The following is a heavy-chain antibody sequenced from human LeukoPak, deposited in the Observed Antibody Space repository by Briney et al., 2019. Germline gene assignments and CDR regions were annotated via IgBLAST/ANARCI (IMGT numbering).Heavy chain of an antibody. J-gene: IGHJ4*02. CDR2: IYNSGNN. V-gene: IGHV4-59*08. D-gene: IGHD3-10*01. CDR1: GGSISSDY. Sequence: SETLSLTCTVSGGSISSDYWQWIRQPPGKGLEWVGYIYNSGNNHYNSSLKSRVTISIDTSKNQFSLKLASVTAADTAVYYCATRGYWGQGTLVAISS. CDR3: ATRGY.